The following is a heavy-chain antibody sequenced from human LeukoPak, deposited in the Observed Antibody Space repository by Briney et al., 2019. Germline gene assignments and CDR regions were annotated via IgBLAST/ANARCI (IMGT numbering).Heavy chain of an antibody. CDR2: ISYDGSNK. V-gene: IGHV3-30*18. J-gene: IGHJ4*02. CDR1: GFTFSSYG. Sequence: PGRSLRLSCAASGFTFSSYGMHWVRQAPGKGLEWVAVISYDGSNKYYADSVKGRFTISRDNSKNTLYLQMNSLRAEDTAVYYCAKSPAVPKVFDDWGQGTLVTVAS. CDR3: AKSPAVPKVFDD.